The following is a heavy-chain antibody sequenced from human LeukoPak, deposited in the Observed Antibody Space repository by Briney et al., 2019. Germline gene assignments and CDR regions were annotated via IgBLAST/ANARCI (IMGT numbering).Heavy chain of an antibody. CDR3: ARIEWELLGPFDY. V-gene: IGHV1-18*01. J-gene: IGHJ4*02. CDR2: ISTYNGNT. Sequence: GASVKVSRKASGYTFTSNGISWVRQAPGQGLEWMGWISTYNGNTNYAQKFQGRVTMTTDTSTSTAYMELRSLRSDDTAVYYCARIEWELLGPFDYWGQGTLVTVSS. CDR1: GYTFTSNG. D-gene: IGHD1-26*01.